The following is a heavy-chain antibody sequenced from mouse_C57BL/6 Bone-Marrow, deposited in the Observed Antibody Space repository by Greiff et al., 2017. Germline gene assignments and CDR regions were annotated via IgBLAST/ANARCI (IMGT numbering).Heavy chain of an antibody. D-gene: IGHD2-12*01. CDR1: GFTFSSYA. J-gene: IGHJ3*01. CDR2: ISDGGSYT. CDR3: AREGYSFWFAY. V-gene: IGHV5-4*01. Sequence: EVQGVESGGGLVKPGGSLKLSCAASGFTFSSYAMSWVRQTPEKRLEWVATISDGGSYTYYPDNVKGRFTISRDNAKNNLYLQMSHLKSEDTAMYYCAREGYSFWFAYWGQGTLVTVSA.